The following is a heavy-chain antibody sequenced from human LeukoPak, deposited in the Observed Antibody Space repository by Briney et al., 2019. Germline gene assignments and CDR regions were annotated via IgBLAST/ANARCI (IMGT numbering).Heavy chain of an antibody. CDR2: IYSGGST. V-gene: IGHV3-53*01. CDR3: AKGSSVLRYFDWLPPKGGYFDY. Sequence: GGSLRLSCAASGFTVSSNYMSWVRQAPGKGLEWVSVIYSGGSTYYADSVKGRFTTSRDNSKNTLYLQMNSLRAEDTAVYYCAKGSSVLRYFDWLPPKGGYFDYWGQGTLVTVSS. J-gene: IGHJ4*02. D-gene: IGHD3-9*01. CDR1: GFTVSSNY.